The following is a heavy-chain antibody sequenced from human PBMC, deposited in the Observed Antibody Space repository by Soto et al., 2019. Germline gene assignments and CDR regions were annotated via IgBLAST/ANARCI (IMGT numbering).Heavy chain of an antibody. D-gene: IGHD6-19*01. CDR1: GFMFDSYA. Sequence: EVQLVESGGGLVQPGGSLRLSCVASGFMFDSYAMNWVRQAPGKGLEWVSYISPGGDRIYYAESLKGRITISRDNARNSLSLQMNIRRDEETAGYYCTKSADSAGWGVDFWGQGTLVTVSS. CDR3: TKSADSAGWGVDF. CDR2: ISPGGDRI. V-gene: IGHV3-48*02. J-gene: IGHJ4*02.